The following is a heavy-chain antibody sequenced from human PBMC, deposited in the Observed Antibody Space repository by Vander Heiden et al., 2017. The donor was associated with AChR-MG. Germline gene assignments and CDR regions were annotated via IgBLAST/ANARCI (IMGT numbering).Heavy chain of an antibody. CDR3: ARDLGAPPGGDY. V-gene: IGHV3-72*01. J-gene: IGHJ4*02. CDR1: GLTFRDYY. D-gene: IGHD6-6*01. Sequence: EVQVVESGGGLVQPGGSMRLSCTAPGLTFRDYYMDWVRQAPGKGLEWVGRIRDKAHSYTTEYAASVKGRFTISRDDSKNSLYLQMNSLKTEDTAVYYCARDLGAPPGGDYWGQGTLVTVSS. CDR2: IRDKAHSYTT.